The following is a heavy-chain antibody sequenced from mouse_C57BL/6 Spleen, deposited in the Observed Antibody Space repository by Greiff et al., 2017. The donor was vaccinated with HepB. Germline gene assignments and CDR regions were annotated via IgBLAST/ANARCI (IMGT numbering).Heavy chain of an antibody. CDR3: ARDRGYYGSSFAY. CDR2: IWGVGST. V-gene: IGHV2-6*01. CDR1: GFSLTSYG. Sequence: QVQLKQSGPGLVAPSQSLSITCTVSGFSLTSYGVDWVRQSPGKGLEWLGVIWGVGSTNYNSALKSRLSIRKDNSKSQVFLKMNSLQTDDTAMYYCARDRGYYGSSFAYWGQGTLVTVSA. J-gene: IGHJ3*01. D-gene: IGHD1-1*01.